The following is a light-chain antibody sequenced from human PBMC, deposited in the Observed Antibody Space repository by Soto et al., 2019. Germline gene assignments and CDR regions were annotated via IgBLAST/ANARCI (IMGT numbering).Light chain of an antibody. J-gene: IGLJ3*02. V-gene: IGLV1-47*01. CDR3: ASGDDSLSGVV. Sequence: QPVLTQPPSASGTPGQRVTISCSGSNSNIGRNFVFWYQQLPGAAPKLLIYRNNERPSGVPDRFSGSKSGTSASLAISGLRPEDEADYYCASGDDSLSGVVFGGGTKLTVL. CDR1: NSNIGRNF. CDR2: RNN.